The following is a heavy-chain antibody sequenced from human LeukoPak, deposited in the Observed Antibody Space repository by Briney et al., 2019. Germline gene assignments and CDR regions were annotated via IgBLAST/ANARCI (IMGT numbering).Heavy chain of an antibody. CDR3: AKHSSGITVAGTIQY. CDR2: ISYDGSNK. Sequence: GGSLRLSCAASGSTFSSYGMNWVRQAPGKGLEWVAVISYDGSNKYYADSVKGRFTISRDNSKNTLDLQMNSLRADDTAVYYCAKHSSGITVAGTIQYWGQGTLVTVSS. CDR1: GSTFSSYG. V-gene: IGHV3-30*18. D-gene: IGHD6-19*01. J-gene: IGHJ4*02.